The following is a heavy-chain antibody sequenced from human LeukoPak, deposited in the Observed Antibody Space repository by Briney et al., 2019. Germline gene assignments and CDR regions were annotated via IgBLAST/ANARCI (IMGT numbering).Heavy chain of an antibody. V-gene: IGHV1-2*02. D-gene: IGHD2-2*02. CDR2: INPNSGGT. CDR3: ARAIGYCSSTSCYRALYYMDV. Sequence: ASVKVSYKASGNTFTGYYIHWVRQAPGQGLEWMGWINPNSGGTNYAQKFQGRVTMTRDTSISTAYMELSRLRSDDTAVYYCARAIGYCSSTSCYRALYYMDVWGKGTTVTVSS. J-gene: IGHJ6*03. CDR1: GNTFTGYY.